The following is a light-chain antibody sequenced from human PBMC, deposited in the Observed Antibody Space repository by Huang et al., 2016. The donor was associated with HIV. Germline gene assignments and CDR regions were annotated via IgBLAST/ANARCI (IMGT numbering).Light chain of an antibody. V-gene: IGKV1-39*01. CDR2: AAS. Sequence: DIQMTQSPSSLSASVGDRVTVTCRASQSISNYLNWYQQKPGKDPKLLIYAASSLQSGVPSRFSGSGSGTDFTLTISSLRPEDFATYYCQQSYSTFMYTFGQGTKLEIK. CDR1: QSISNY. CDR3: QQSYSTFMYT. J-gene: IGKJ2*01.